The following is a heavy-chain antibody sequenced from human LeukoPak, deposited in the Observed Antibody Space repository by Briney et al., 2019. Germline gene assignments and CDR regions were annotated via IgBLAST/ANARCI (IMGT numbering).Heavy chain of an antibody. CDR2: IYYSGST. D-gene: IGHD2-15*01. J-gene: IGHJ6*03. Sequence: SETLSLTCTVSGGSISSHYWSWIRQPPGKGLEWIGYIYYSGSTNYNPSLKSRVTISVDTSKNQFSLKLSSVTAADTAVHYCARGSPVGPDYMDVWGKGTTVTVSS. V-gene: IGHV4-59*11. CDR1: GGSISSHY. CDR3: ARGSPVGPDYMDV.